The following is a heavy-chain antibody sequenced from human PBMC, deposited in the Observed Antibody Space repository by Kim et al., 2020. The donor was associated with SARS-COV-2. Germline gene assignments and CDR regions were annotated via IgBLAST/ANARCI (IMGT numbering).Heavy chain of an antibody. CDR3: ARHYRHLFSSSPPLTYYGMDV. V-gene: IGHV5-10-1*01. Sequence: GESLKISCKGSGYSFTSYWISWVRQMPGKGLEWMGRIDPSDSYTNYSPSFQGHVTISADKSISTAYLQWSSLKASDTTMYYCARHYRHLFSSSPPLTYYGMDVWGQGTTVTVSS. J-gene: IGHJ6*02. CDR1: GYSFTSYW. CDR2: IDPSDSYT. D-gene: IGHD6-6*01.